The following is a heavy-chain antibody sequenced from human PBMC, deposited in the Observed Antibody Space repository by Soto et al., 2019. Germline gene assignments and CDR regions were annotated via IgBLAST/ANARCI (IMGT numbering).Heavy chain of an antibody. CDR3: AKDRLEISAYFDY. V-gene: IGHV3-9*01. CDR2: ISWNSGSI. Sequence: LRLSCAASGFTFDDYAMHWVRQAPGKGLEWVSGISWNSGSIGYADSVKGRFTISRDNAKNSLYLQMNSLRAEDTALYYCAKDRLEISAYFDYWGQGTLVTVSS. CDR1: GFTFDDYA. J-gene: IGHJ4*02. D-gene: IGHD1-1*01.